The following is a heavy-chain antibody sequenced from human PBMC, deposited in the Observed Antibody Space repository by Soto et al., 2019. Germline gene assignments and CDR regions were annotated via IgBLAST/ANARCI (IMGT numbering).Heavy chain of an antibody. J-gene: IGHJ6*03. D-gene: IGHD2-2*01. CDR3: ARANPRRGYCSSTSCPYYMDV. Sequence: PSETLSLTCAVYGGSFSGYYWSWIRQPPGKGLEWIGEINHSGSTNYNPSLESRVTISVDTSKNQFSLKLSSVTAADTAVYYCARANPRRGYCSSTSCPYYMDVWGKGTTVTVSS. CDR2: INHSGST. V-gene: IGHV4-34*01. CDR1: GGSFSGYY.